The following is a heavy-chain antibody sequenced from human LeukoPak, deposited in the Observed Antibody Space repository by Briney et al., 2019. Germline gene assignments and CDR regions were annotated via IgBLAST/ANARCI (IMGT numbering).Heavy chain of an antibody. J-gene: IGHJ4*02. V-gene: IGHV4-59*08. Sequence: SETLSLTCTVSGGSISSYYWSWIRQPPGKGLEWGGYIYYSGSTNYNPSLKSRVTISVDTSKNQFSPKLSSVTAADTAVYYCARQIYRSGYSFDYWGQGTLVTVSS. D-gene: IGHD3-22*01. CDR3: ARQIYRSGYSFDY. CDR2: IYYSGST. CDR1: GGSISSYY.